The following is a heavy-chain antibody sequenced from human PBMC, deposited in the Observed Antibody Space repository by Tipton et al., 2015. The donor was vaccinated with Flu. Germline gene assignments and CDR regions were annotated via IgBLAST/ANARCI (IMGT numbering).Heavy chain of an antibody. CDR1: GDSLSNYY. CDR2: IYSSGTT. Sequence: TLSLTCTVSGDSLSNYYWNWIRQPPGKRLEWIGYIYSSGTTSYNPSLKSRVTISIDTSRNQFSLMLSPVTAADTAVYYCARDPVWSGDRRGMDVWGQGTTVTVSS. D-gene: IGHD7-27*01. CDR3: ARDPVWSGDRRGMDV. V-gene: IGHV4-59*01. J-gene: IGHJ6*02.